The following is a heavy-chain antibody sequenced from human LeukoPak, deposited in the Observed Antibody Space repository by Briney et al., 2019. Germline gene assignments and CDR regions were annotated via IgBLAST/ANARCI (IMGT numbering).Heavy chain of an antibody. D-gene: IGHD6-13*01. V-gene: IGHV1-8*01. CDR1: GYTFTSYD. CDR2: MNPNSGNT. Sequence: ASVKVSCKASGYTFTSYDINWVRQATGQGLEWMGWMNPNSGNTGYAQKFQGRVTMTRNTSISTAYMELSSLRSEDTAVYYCARAQMGSSWFRSSYYYYGMDVWGRGTTVTVSS. CDR3: ARAQMGSSWFRSSYYYYGMDV. J-gene: IGHJ6*02.